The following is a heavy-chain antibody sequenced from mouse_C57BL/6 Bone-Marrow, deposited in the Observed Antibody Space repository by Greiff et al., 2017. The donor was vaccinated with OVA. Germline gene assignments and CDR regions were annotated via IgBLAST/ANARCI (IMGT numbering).Heavy chain of an antibody. V-gene: IGHV1-5*01. CDR1: GYTFTSYW. J-gene: IGHJ1*03. CDR2: IYPGNSDT. D-gene: IGHD1-1*01. CDR3: TSPYYYGSSYWYFDV. Sequence: SGTVLARPGASVKMSCKTSGYTFTSYWMHWVKQRPGQGLEWIGAIYPGNSDTSYNQKFKGKAKLTAVTSASTAYMELSSLTNEDSAVYYCTSPYYYGSSYWYFDVWGTGTTVTVSS.